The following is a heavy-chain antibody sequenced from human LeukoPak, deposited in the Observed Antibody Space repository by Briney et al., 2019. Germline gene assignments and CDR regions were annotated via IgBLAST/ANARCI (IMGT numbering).Heavy chain of an antibody. CDR1: GFTFSNAC. CDR2: IKSKTDGGTT. CDR3: TTDTYYYDSSGYNYYFDY. Sequence: GGSLRLSCAASGFTFSNACMSWVRQAPGRGLEWVGRIKSKTDGGTTDYAAPVKGRFTISRDDSKNTLYLQMNSLKTEDTAVYYCTTDTYYYDSSGYNYYFDYWGQGTLVTVSS. J-gene: IGHJ4*02. D-gene: IGHD3-22*01. V-gene: IGHV3-15*01.